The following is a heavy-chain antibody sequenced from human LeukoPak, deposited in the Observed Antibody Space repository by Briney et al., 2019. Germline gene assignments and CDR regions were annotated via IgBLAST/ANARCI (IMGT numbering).Heavy chain of an antibody. Sequence: KASGYTLSTYYMHGVRQAPGQGLDWMGKINPSAGGRSYAQKIQGRVTMTRDTSTSTVYMELSSLRSEDTAVYYCARALEDYSGHDYGLDYWGQGTLVTVPS. CDR3: ARALEDYSGHDYGLDY. D-gene: IGHD5-12*01. CDR2: INPSAGGR. CDR1: GYTLSTYY. V-gene: IGHV1-46*01. J-gene: IGHJ4*02.